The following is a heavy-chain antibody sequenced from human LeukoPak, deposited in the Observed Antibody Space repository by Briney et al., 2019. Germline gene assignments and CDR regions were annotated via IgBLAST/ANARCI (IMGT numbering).Heavy chain of an antibody. V-gene: IGHV4-34*01. Sequence: SETLSLTCAVYGGSFSGYYWSWIRQPPEKGLEWIGEINHSGSTSYNPSLKSRVTISVDTSKNQFSLELTSVTAADTAVFYCARRRYDASGYYPSRGRYFDYWGQGTLVTVSS. D-gene: IGHD3-22*01. J-gene: IGHJ4*02. CDR3: ARRRYDASGYYPSRGRYFDY. CDR1: GGSFSGYY. CDR2: INHSGST.